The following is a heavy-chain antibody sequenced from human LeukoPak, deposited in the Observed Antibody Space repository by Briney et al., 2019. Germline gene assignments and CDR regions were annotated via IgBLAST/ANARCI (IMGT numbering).Heavy chain of an antibody. CDR2: ISTDGSST. D-gene: IGHD3-3*01. CDR1: GFPFTTYW. Sequence: GGSLRLSCAASGFPFTTYWMHWVRQAPGKGLVWVSRISTDGSSTSYADSVKGRFTISRDNAMNTLYLQMNSLRAEDTAVYYCAREYQIFGVVITSLGAFDIWGQGTMVTVSS. V-gene: IGHV3-74*01. CDR3: AREYQIFGVVITSLGAFDI. J-gene: IGHJ3*02.